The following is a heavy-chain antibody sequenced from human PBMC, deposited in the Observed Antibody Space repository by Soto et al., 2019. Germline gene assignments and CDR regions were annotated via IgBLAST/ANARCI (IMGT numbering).Heavy chain of an antibody. CDR2: INAGNGNT. J-gene: IGHJ6*02. V-gene: IGHV1-3*01. CDR3: ARVPEQQLESYYYGVDV. CDR1: GYTFTSYA. Sequence: GASVKVSCKASGYTFTSYAMHWVRQAPGQRLEWMGWINAGNGNTKYSQKFQGRVTITKDTSATTVYMELSSLRSEDTAIYYCARVPEQQLESYYYGVDVWGQGTTVTVSS. D-gene: IGHD6-13*01.